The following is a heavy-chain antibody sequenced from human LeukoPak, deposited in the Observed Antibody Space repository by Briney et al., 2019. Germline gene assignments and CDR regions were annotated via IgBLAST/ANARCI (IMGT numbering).Heavy chain of an antibody. CDR2: ISSSSSYT. CDR1: GFTFSDYY. CDR3: AKVGFSEMEWLLYSDH. D-gene: IGHD3-3*01. Sequence: GGSLRLSCAASGFTFSDYYMSWIRQAPGKGLEWVSYISSSSSYTNYADSVKGRFTISRDNSKNTLYLQMNSLRAEDTAVYYCAKVGFSEMEWLLYSDHWGQGTLVTVSS. V-gene: IGHV3-11*05. J-gene: IGHJ4*02.